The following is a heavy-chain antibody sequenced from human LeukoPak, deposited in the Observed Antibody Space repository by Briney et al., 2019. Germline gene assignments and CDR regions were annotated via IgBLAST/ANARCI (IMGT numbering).Heavy chain of an antibody. CDR2: IYYSGST. J-gene: IGHJ5*02. CDR3: ARNITIFGVIPRGAGWIDP. CDR1: GDSITSSNYY. V-gene: IGHV4-39*01. D-gene: IGHD3-3*01. Sequence: SETLSLTCTVSGDSITSSNYYWGWIRQPPGKGLEWIGSIYYSGSTHYNPSLKSRLTISVDTSRNQLSLKLRTVTAADTAVYYCARNITIFGVIPRGAGWIDPWGQGTLVTVSS.